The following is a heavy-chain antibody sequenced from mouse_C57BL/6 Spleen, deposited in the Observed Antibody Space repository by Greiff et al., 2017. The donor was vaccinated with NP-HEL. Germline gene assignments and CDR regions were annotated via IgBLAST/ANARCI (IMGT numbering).Heavy chain of an antibody. V-gene: IGHV1-52*01. CDR1: GYTFTSYW. CDR3: AREGSTTVVANYAMDY. D-gene: IGHD1-1*01. Sequence: VQLQQSGAELVRPGSSVKLSCKASGYTFTSYWMHWVKQRPIQGLEWIGNIDPSDSETHYNQKFKDKATLTVDKSSSTAYMQLSSLTSEDSAVYYCAREGSTTVVANYAMDYWGQGTSVTVSS. CDR2: IDPSDSET. J-gene: IGHJ4*01.